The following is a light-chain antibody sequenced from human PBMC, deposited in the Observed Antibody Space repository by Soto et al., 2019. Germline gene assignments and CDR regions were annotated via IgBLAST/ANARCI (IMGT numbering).Light chain of an antibody. CDR1: QSISSW. CDR2: DAS. V-gene: IGKV1-5*01. Sequence: DIQMTQSPSTLSASVGDRVTITCRASQSISSWLAWYQQKPGKAPKLLIYDASSLESGVPSRFSGSGSGTEFTLTISSLQPDDSATYYCQRYDYFSSFGQGTKVDIK. J-gene: IGKJ2*01. CDR3: QRYDYFSS.